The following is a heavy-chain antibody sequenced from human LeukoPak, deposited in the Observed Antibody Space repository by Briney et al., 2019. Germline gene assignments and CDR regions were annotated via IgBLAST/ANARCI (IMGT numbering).Heavy chain of an antibody. V-gene: IGHV3-48*04. J-gene: IGHJ6*04. CDR1: GFTSSSYG. CDR2: ISSSGSTI. CDR3: AELGITMIGGV. D-gene: IGHD3-10*02. Sequence: SGGSLRLSCAASGFTSSSYGMHWVRQAPGKGLEWVSYISSSGSTIYYADSVKGRFTISRDNAKNSLYLQMNSLRAEDTAVYYCAELGITMIGGVWGKGTTVTISS.